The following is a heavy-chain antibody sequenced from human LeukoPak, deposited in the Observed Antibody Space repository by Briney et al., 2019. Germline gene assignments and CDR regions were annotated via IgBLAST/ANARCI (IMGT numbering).Heavy chain of an antibody. CDR3: AKVRRVGATLTYYYGMDV. D-gene: IGHD1-26*01. V-gene: IGHV3-30*18. CDR2: ISYDGSNK. Sequence: GRSLRLSCAASGFTFSSYGMHWVRQAPGKGLEWVAVISYDGSNKYYAGSVKGRFTISRDNSKNTLYLQMNSLRAEDTAVYYCAKVRRVGATLTYYYGMDVWGQGTTVTVSS. CDR1: GFTFSSYG. J-gene: IGHJ6*02.